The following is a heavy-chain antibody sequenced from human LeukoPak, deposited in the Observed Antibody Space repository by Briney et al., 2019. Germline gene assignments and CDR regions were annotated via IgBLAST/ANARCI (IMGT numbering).Heavy chain of an antibody. Sequence: GESLQISCQGSGYSFTSYWIGWVRQMPGKGLEWMGIIYPGDSDTRYSPSFQGQVTISADKSISTAYLQWSSLKASDTAMYYCAGGSLDYYYGMDVWGQGTTVTVSS. D-gene: IGHD2-15*01. J-gene: IGHJ6*02. CDR2: IYPGDSDT. V-gene: IGHV5-51*01. CDR3: AGGSLDYYYGMDV. CDR1: GYSFTSYW.